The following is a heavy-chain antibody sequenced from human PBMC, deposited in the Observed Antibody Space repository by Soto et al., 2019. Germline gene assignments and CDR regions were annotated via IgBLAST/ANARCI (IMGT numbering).Heavy chain of an antibody. CDR1: GGSISSGGYY. J-gene: IGHJ4*02. CDR2: IYYSGST. Sequence: PSETLSLTCTVSGGSISSGGYYWSWIRQHPGKGLEWIGYIYYSGSTYYNPSLKSRVTISVDTSKNQFSLKLSSVTAADTAVYYCARVVYDILTGYNLDYWGQGTLVTVS. V-gene: IGHV4-31*03. D-gene: IGHD3-9*01. CDR3: ARVVYDILTGYNLDY.